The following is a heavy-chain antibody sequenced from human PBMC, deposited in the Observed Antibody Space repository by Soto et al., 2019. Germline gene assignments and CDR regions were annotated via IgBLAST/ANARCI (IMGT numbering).Heavy chain of an antibody. J-gene: IGHJ5*02. CDR2: INSDGSSR. CDR3: ATGSLGIVES. Sequence: DVQLVESGGGLVQPGGSLRLSCAASGFTFQSFWVHWVRQVPGKGLVWVARINSDGSSRTYADFVKGRFTISRDNSKNSVALQMSNLRVGGMGVWYCATGSLGIVESWGQGTRVTVSS. CDR1: GFTFQSFW. D-gene: IGHD1-26*01. V-gene: IGHV3-74*01.